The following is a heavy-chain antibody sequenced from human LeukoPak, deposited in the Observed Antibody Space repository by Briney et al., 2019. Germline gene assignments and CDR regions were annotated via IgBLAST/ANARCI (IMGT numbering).Heavy chain of an antibody. CDR3: ARGGTVMPIDY. CDR2: INPNSGGT. J-gene: IGHJ4*02. Sequence: EASVKVSCKASGYTLTGYYLHWVRQAPGQGLEWMGWINPNSGGTKYAQKFQGRVTMTRDTSISTAHMELSRLTSDDTAVYYCARGGTVMPIDYWGQGTLVTVSS. V-gene: IGHV1-2*02. D-gene: IGHD2-8*02. CDR1: GYTLTGYY.